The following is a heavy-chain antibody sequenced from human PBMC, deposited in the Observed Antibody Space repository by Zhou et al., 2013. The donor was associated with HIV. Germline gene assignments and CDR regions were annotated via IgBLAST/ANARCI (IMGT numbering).Heavy chain of an antibody. Sequence: QVQLQESGPGLVKSSETLSLTCSVSGGSISSHYWSWIRQPPGKGLEWIGYIFYSGSTNYNPSLKSRVTISVDTSKNQFSLKLNSVTAADTAVYYCARGLLYQLLNRLPDYFQHWGQGHTSHRLL. CDR3: ARGLLYQLLNRLPDYFQH. CDR1: GGSISSHY. CDR2: IFYSGST. D-gene: IGHD2-2*01. V-gene: IGHV4-59*11. J-gene: IGHJ1*01.